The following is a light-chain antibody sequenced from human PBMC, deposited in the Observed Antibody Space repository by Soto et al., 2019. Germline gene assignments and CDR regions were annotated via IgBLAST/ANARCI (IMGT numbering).Light chain of an antibody. V-gene: IGKV3-20*01. CDR1: QSVSSNY. CDR3: QQYGSSSPTT. J-gene: IGKJ5*01. Sequence: EIVLTQSPGTLSLSPGEGATLSCRASQSVSSNYLAWYQQRPGQAPRLLIYGASSRATGIPDSFSGGGSGTDFALTISRLEPEDFAVYYCQQYGSSSPTTFGQGTRLEIE. CDR2: GAS.